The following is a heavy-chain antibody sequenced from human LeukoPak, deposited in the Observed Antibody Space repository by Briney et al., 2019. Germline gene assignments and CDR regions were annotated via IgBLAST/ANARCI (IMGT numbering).Heavy chain of an antibody. D-gene: IGHD3-10*02. Sequence: SETLSLTCTVSGGSISSSSHYWGWTRQPPGKGLEWIGSIYYSGTTAYNPSLKSRVTISVDTSKNQFSLKLSSVTGADTAVYYCVRWQSGSMFHPPWGQGTLVTVSS. J-gene: IGHJ5*02. CDR3: VRWQSGSMFHPP. V-gene: IGHV4-39*01. CDR2: IYYSGTT. CDR1: GGSISSSSHY.